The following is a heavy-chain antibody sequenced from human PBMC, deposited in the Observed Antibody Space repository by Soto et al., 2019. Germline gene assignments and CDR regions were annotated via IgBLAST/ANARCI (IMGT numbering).Heavy chain of an antibody. J-gene: IGHJ5*02. CDR2: ISSSSSTI. V-gene: IGHV3-48*01. Sequence: GGSLRLSCAASGFTFSSYSMNWVRQAPGKGLEWVSYISSSSSTIYYADSVKGRFTISRDNAKNPLYLQMNSLRAEDTAVYYCAREYCSSTSCLNWFDPWGQGTLVTVSS. CDR3: AREYCSSTSCLNWFDP. CDR1: GFTFSSYS. D-gene: IGHD2-2*01.